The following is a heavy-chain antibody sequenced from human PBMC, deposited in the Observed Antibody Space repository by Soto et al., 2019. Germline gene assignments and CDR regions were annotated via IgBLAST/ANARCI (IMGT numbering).Heavy chain of an antibody. CDR2: IKSKSDGGTT. V-gene: IGHV3-15*01. D-gene: IGHD6-6*01. J-gene: IGHJ6*02. CDR1: GLTFSNAW. Sequence: EVQLVESGGGLVKPGGSLRLSCAASGLTFSNAWANCVRQAPGKGLEWVGRIKSKSDGGTTDYAAPVKGRFTISRDDSENTLYLQMNSLKTEDTAVYYCATGIASRPRGLDVGGQGTTVTVSS. CDR3: ATGIASRPRGLDV.